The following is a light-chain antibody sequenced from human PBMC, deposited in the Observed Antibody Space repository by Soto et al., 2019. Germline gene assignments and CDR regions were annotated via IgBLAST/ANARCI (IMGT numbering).Light chain of an antibody. V-gene: IGLV2-14*03. CDR3: SSYVL. CDR2: NVN. J-gene: IGLJ2*01. CDR1: SSDIGASDY. Sequence: QSALTQPASVSGSPGQSINISCTGTSSDIGASDYVSWYQQHPDKAPKLIIYNVNYRPSGVSSRFSGSKSGNTASLTISGLQAEDEADYFCSSYVLFGGGTKVTVL.